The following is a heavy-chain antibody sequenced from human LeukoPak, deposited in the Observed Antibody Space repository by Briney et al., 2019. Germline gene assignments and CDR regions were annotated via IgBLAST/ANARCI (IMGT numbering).Heavy chain of an antibody. CDR3: SRVVQDVTGADY. Sequence: GGSLRLSCAASGFTFSSYHMNWVRHAPGKGLEWLSYIHSTSASIHYADSVKGRFTISRDNAKNSLYLQMNSLRAEDTAVYYCSRVVQDVTGADYWGQGTLVIVSS. J-gene: IGHJ4*02. V-gene: IGHV3-48*01. CDR2: IHSTSASI. CDR1: GFTFSSYH. D-gene: IGHD3-9*01.